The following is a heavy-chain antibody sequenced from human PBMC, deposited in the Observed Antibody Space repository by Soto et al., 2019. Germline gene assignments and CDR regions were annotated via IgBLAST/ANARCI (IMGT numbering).Heavy chain of an antibody. Sequence: QVQLVQSGAEVKKPGASVKVSCKASGYTFTGYYMHWVRQAPGQGLEWMGWINPNSGGTNYAQKFQGWVTMTRDTSISTAYLELSRLRSDDTAVYYCARDRYGSGGRNDYYYCGMDVWGQGTTVTVSS. CDR2: INPNSGGT. CDR1: GYTFTGYY. D-gene: IGHD3-10*01. J-gene: IGHJ6*02. V-gene: IGHV1-2*04. CDR3: ARDRYGSGGRNDYYYCGMDV.